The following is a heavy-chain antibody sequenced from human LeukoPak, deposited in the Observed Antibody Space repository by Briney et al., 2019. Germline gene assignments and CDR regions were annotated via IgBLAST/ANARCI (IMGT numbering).Heavy chain of an antibody. J-gene: IGHJ5*02. V-gene: IGHV4-30-2*01. Sequence: SQTLSLTCTVSGGSISSGGYYWSWIRQPPGKGLEWIGYIYHSGSTYYNPSLKSRVTISVDRSKNQFSLKLSSVTAADTAVYYCARGETGTNWFDPWGQGTLVTVSS. D-gene: IGHD1-7*01. CDR1: GGSISSGGYY. CDR3: ARGETGTNWFDP. CDR2: IYHSGST.